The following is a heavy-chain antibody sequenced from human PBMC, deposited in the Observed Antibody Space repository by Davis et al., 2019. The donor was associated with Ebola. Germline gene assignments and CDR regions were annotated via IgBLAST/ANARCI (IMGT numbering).Heavy chain of an antibody. D-gene: IGHD3-9*01. J-gene: IGHJ4*02. CDR1: GAPISSYY. CDR3: ARGVRRYLDSRNEY. CDR2: IYFSGST. V-gene: IGHV4-59*12. Sequence: MPSETLSLTCTLSGAPISSYYWRWIRQPPGKVLEWIGYIYFSGSTNYNPSLKSRVTISVDTSKNQFSLKLSSVTAADTAVYYCARGVRRYLDSRNEYWGQGTLVTVSS.